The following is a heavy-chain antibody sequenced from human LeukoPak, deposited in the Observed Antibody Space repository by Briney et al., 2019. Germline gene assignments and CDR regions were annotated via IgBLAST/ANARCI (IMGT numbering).Heavy chain of an antibody. CDR1: GYSFTFYW. D-gene: IGHD3-22*01. V-gene: IGHV5-51*01. Sequence: GESLKISCKGSGYSFTFYWIGWVRQMPGKGLEWMGIIYPGDSDTRYSSSFQGQVTISADKSISTAYLQWSSLKASDTATYYCARHSPAVGYYDSSGYYSWLDPWGQGTLVTVSS. CDR3: ARHSPAVGYYDSSGYYSWLDP. CDR2: IYPGDSDT. J-gene: IGHJ5*02.